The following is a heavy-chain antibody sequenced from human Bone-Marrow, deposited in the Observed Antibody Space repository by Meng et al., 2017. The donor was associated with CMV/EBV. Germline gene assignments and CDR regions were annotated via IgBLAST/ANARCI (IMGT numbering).Heavy chain of an antibody. CDR2: IYAGGTT. Sequence: GESLKISCVVSGFIDNNYYMTWVRQAPGKGLEWVSIIYAGGTTYYADSVKGRFTISRDNSKNTLYLQMNSLRAEDTAVYYCAKAFSSSWYREYYDYWGQGTLVTVSS. CDR1: GFIDNNYY. D-gene: IGHD6-13*01. J-gene: IGHJ4*02. CDR3: AKAFSSSWYREYYDY. V-gene: IGHV3-53*01.